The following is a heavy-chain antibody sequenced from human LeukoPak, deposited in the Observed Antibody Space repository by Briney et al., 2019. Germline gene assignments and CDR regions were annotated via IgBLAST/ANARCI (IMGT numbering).Heavy chain of an antibody. Sequence: SQTLSLTCAISGDSVSSNSVAWNWIRQSPSRGLEWLGRTSYRSKWYNNYVVSVKSRITINPDTPRNQFSLQLKSVTPEDTAVYYCARWDHGTAYFDSWGQGTLVTVSS. V-gene: IGHV6-1*01. CDR1: GDSVSSNSVA. CDR3: ARWDHGTAYFDS. CDR2: TSYRSKWYN. J-gene: IGHJ4*02. D-gene: IGHD1-26*01.